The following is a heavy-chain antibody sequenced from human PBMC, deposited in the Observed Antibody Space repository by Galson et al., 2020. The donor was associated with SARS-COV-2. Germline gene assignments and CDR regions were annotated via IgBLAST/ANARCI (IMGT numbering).Heavy chain of an antibody. CDR3: ARESRWDLYFDH. CDR1: GFTFDDYA. D-gene: IGHD1-26*01. J-gene: IGHJ4*02. Sequence: SLKISCAASGFTFDDYAMHWVRQAPGKGLEWVSGISWNGGDTVYADSVKGRFTISRDNARNSLYLQMDGLRVEDTAVYYCARESRWDLYFDHWGQGTLVTVSS. V-gene: IGHV3-9*01. CDR2: ISWNGGDT.